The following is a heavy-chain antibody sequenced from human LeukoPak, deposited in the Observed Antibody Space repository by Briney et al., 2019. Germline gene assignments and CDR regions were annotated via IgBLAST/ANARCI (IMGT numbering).Heavy chain of an antibody. CDR2: ISSSGSTI. V-gene: IGHV3-48*03. J-gene: IGHJ4*02. Sequence: PGGSLRPSCASSGFTFSSYEMNWVRQAPGKGLEWVSYISSSGSTIYYADSVKGRFTISRDNAKNSLYLQMNSLRAEDTAVYYCASGHIVVVPAAIAQDYWGQGTLVTVSS. CDR1: GFTFSSYE. CDR3: ASGHIVVVPAAIAQDY. D-gene: IGHD2-2*01.